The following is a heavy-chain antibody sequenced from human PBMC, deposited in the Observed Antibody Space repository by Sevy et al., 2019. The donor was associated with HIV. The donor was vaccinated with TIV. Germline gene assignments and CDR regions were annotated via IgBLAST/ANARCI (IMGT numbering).Heavy chain of an antibody. CDR1: GFTFSSYS. Sequence: GGSLRLSCAASGFTFSSYSMNWVRQAPGKGLEWVSSISSSSSYIYYADSVKGRFTISRDNAKNSLYLQMTSLRAEDTAVYYCARAPWEPGKPAEYFQHWGQGTLVTVSS. V-gene: IGHV3-21*01. CDR2: ISSSSSYI. CDR3: ARAPWEPGKPAEYFQH. J-gene: IGHJ1*01. D-gene: IGHD1-26*01.